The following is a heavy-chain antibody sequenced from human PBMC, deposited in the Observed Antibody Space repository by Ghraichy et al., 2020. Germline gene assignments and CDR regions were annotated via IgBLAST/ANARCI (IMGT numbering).Heavy chain of an antibody. CDR1: GGSFSGYY. CDR3: ARVRDGYTINWFDP. CDR2: INHSGST. J-gene: IGHJ5*02. Sequence: SQTLSLTCAVYGGSFSGYYWSWIRQPPGKGLEWIWEINHSGSTNYNPSLKSRVTISVDTSKNQFSLKLSSVTAADTAVYYCARVRDGYTINWFDPWGQGTLVTVSS. D-gene: IGHD5-18*01. V-gene: IGHV4-34*01.